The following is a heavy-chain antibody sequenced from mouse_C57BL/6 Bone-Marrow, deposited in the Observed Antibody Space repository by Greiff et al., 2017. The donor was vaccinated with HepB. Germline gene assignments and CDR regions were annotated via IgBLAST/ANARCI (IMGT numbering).Heavy chain of an antibody. CDR2: IYPGSGST. CDR3: ARHGYSYWYFDV. Sequence: QVQLQQPGAELVKPGASVKMSCKASGYTFTSYWITWVKQRPGQGLEWIGDIYPGSGSTNYNEKFKSKATLTVDTSSSTVYMELSRLTSEDSAVYFCARHGYSYWYFDVWGTGTTVTVSS. D-gene: IGHD2-3*01. V-gene: IGHV1-55*01. CDR1: GYTFTSYW. J-gene: IGHJ1*03.